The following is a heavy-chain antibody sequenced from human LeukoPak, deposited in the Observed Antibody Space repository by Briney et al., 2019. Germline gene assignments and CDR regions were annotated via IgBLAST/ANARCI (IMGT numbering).Heavy chain of an antibody. CDR3: AGPHRAGWFDP. D-gene: IGHD6-13*01. Sequence: ASVKVSCKASGYTFTGYYMHWVRQAPGQGLEWMGWINPNSGGTNYAQKFQGRVTISVDTSKNQFSLKLSSVTAADTAVYYCAGPHRAGWFDPWGQGTLVTVSS. CDR2: INPNSGGT. CDR1: GYTFTGYY. J-gene: IGHJ5*02. V-gene: IGHV1-2*02.